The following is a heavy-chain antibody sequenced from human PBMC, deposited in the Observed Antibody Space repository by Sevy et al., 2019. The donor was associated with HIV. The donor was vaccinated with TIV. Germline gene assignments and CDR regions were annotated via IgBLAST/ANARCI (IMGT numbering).Heavy chain of an antibody. CDR1: GFTFSTYW. V-gene: IGHV3-74*01. CDR3: ARGFRDV. Sequence: GGSPRLSCAASGFTFSTYWMHWVRQVPGKGLVWVSRIDGDGSGTSYADSVKGRFTISRDNAKNTLYLQMNSLRAEDTAVYYCARGFRDVWGKGTTVTVSS. J-gene: IGHJ6*04. CDR2: IDGDGSGT.